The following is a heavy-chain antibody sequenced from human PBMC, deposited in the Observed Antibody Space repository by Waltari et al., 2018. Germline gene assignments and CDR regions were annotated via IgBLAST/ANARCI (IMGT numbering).Heavy chain of an antibody. CDR2: IRTDGSEE. Sequence: EVQLVESGGGLVQPGGSLGLSCTASGFTLSGYWMSWVRQAPGNGREWMANIRTDGSEEYYVDSVRCRFTISRDNAKNSLYLQMNSLRPEDTAVYYCARDQWFAFDIWGHGTMVTVSS. D-gene: IGHD3-22*01. J-gene: IGHJ3*02. CDR3: ARDQWFAFDI. CDR1: GFTLSGYW. V-gene: IGHV3-7*01.